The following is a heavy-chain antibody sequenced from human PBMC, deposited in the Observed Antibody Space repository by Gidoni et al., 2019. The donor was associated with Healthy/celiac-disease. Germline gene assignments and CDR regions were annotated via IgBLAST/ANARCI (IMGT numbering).Heavy chain of an antibody. J-gene: IGHJ5*02. V-gene: IGHV4-39*01. CDR2: IYYSGSP. D-gene: IGHD4-4*01. CDR1: GGSISSSSYY. Sequence: QLQLQESGPGLVKPSETLSLTCTVSGGSISSSSYYWGWIRQPPGKGLEWIGSIYYSGSPYYNPSLKSRVTISVDTSKNQFSLKLSSVTAADTAVYYCARHVGLHRGLFKREGWFDPWGQGTLVTVSS. CDR3: ARHVGLHRGLFKREGWFDP.